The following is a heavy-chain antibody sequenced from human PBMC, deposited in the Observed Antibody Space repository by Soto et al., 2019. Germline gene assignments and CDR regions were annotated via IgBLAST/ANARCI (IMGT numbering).Heavy chain of an antibody. CDR2: ISYDGSNK. D-gene: IGHD2-21*02. CDR1: GFTFSSYG. V-gene: IGHV3-30*18. CDR3: AKDEFVDLAYCGGDCYSGNYFDY. Sequence: QVQLVESGGGVVQPGRSLRLSCAASGFTFSSYGMHWVRQAPGKGLEWVAVISYDGSNKYYADSVKGRFTISRDNSKNTLYLQMNSLRAEDTAVYYCAKDEFVDLAYCGGDCYSGNYFDYWGQGTLVTVSS. J-gene: IGHJ4*02.